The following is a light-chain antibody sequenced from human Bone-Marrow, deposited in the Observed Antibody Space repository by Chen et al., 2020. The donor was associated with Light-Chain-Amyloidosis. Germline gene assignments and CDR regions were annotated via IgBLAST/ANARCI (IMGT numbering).Light chain of an antibody. CDR3: QSYQGSSQGV. V-gene: IGLV6-57*01. CDR2: EDD. CDR1: SGSIATNY. Sequence: NFMLTQPHPVSESPGKTVIMSCTRSSGSIATNYVQWYQQRPGSSPTTVIDEDDQRPSGVPDRFSGSIDRSSNSASLTISGLKTEDEADYYCQSYQGSSQGVFGGGTKLTVL. J-gene: IGLJ3*02.